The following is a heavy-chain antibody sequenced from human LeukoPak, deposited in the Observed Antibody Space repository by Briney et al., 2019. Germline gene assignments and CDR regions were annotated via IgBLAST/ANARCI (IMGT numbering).Heavy chain of an antibody. CDR1: GFTFSTYA. V-gene: IGHV3-64D*06. CDR3: VNGDQSCWYRTLLY. Sequence: GGSLRLSCSASGFTFSTYAMHWVRQAPGKGLEYVSAISSNGGSTYCADSVKGRFTISRDNSKNTLYLQMSSLRAEDTAMYYCVNGDQSCWYRTLLYWGQGTLVTVSS. J-gene: IGHJ4*02. D-gene: IGHD6-13*01. CDR2: ISSNGGST.